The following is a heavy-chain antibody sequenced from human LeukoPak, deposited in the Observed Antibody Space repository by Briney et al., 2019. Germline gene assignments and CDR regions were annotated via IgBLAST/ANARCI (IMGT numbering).Heavy chain of an antibody. Sequence: PGGSLRLSCAASGFTFGGYWMHWVRQAPGMGLVWVSRITGDGISTSYADSVKGRFTISRDNAKNTLYLQMISLRAEDTAVYYCARDTGWYFDLWGRGTLVTVSS. CDR1: GFTFGGYW. D-gene: IGHD4-17*01. CDR3: ARDTGWYFDL. V-gene: IGHV3-74*01. J-gene: IGHJ2*01. CDR2: ITGDGIST.